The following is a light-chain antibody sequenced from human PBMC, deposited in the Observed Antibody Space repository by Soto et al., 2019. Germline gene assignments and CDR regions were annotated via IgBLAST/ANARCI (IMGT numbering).Light chain of an antibody. J-gene: IGKJ5*01. Sequence: VVLTQSPATLSLSPGDTATLSCGASQSVSSSLAWYQQKPGQAPRLLIYDASSRATGISARFSGSGSGTDFTLTISSLEPEDFAVYYCHHRGNGITFGQGTRLEIK. CDR3: HHRGNGIT. CDR2: DAS. V-gene: IGKV3-11*01. CDR1: QSVSSS.